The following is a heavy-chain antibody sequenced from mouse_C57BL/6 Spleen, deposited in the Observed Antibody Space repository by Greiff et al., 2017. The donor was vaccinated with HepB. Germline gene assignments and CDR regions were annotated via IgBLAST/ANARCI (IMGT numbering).Heavy chain of an antibody. V-gene: IGHV1-55*01. Sequence: VKLQQPGAELVKPGASVKMSCKASGYTFTSYWITWVKQRPGQGLEWIGDIYPGSGSTNYNEKFKSKATLTVDTSSSTAYMQLSSLTSEDSAVYYCARMGYDGGYFDYWGQGTTLTVSS. J-gene: IGHJ2*01. CDR2: IYPGSGST. CDR1: GYTFTSYW. D-gene: IGHD2-14*01. CDR3: ARMGYDGGYFDY.